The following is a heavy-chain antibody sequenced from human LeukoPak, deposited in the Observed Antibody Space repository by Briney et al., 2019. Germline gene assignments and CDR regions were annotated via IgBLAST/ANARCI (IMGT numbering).Heavy chain of an antibody. CDR2: INTNTGNP. Sequence: ASVKVSCKASGYTFTSYAMNWVRQAPGQGLEWMGWINTNTGNPTDAQGFTGRFVFSLDTSVSTAYLQISSIKTEDTAVYYCARDPRRIAAAGIRWFDHWGQGTLVTVSS. CDR3: ARDPRRIAAAGIRWFDH. J-gene: IGHJ5*02. V-gene: IGHV7-4-1*02. D-gene: IGHD6-13*01. CDR1: GYTFTSYA.